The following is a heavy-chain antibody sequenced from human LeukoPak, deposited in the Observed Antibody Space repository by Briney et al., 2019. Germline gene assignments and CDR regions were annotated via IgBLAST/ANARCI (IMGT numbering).Heavy chain of an antibody. D-gene: IGHD1-7*01. V-gene: IGHV4-34*01. CDR2: INHSGST. CDR1: GGSFSGYY. Sequence: PSETLSLTCAVYGGSFSGYYWSWIRQPPGKGLEWIGEINHSGSTNYNPSLKSRVTISVDTSKNQFSLNLSSVTAADTAVYYCARGWYNWNYRRWFDPWGQGTLVTVSS. J-gene: IGHJ5*02. CDR3: ARGWYNWNYRRWFDP.